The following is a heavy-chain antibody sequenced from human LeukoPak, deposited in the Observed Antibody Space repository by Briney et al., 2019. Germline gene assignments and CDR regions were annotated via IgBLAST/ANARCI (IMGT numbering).Heavy chain of an antibody. V-gene: IGHV3-74*01. CDR3: ARGSGIITGTDE. Sequence: GGSLRLSCAASGFTFNTYWMHWVRQVPGKGLVWVSRIKDDGSHTNYADSVKGRFTISRDNAKNTLSLQMNSLRAEDTAVYYCARGSGIITGTDEWGQGTLVTVSS. CDR1: GFTFNTYW. CDR2: IKDDGSHT. J-gene: IGHJ4*02. D-gene: IGHD6-25*01.